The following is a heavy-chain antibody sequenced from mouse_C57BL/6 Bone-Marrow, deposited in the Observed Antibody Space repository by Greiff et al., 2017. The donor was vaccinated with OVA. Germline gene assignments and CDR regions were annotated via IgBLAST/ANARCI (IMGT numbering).Heavy chain of an antibody. J-gene: IGHJ3*01. Sequence: KLVESGGGLVKPGGSLKLSCAASGFTFSSYTMSWVRQTPEKRLEWVATISGGGGNTYYPDSVKGRFTISRDNAKNTLYLQMSSLRSEDTALYYCARQGEASWDSFAYWGQGTLVTVSA. D-gene: IGHD4-1*01. V-gene: IGHV5-9*01. CDR2: ISGGGGNT. CDR3: ARQGEASWDSFAY. CDR1: GFTFSSYT.